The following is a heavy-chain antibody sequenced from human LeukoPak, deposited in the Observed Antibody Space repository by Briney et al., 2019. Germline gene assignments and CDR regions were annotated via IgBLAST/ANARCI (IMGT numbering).Heavy chain of an antibody. CDR2: INPDGNQK. CDR1: GFTFNTHW. Sequence: GGSLRLSCTVSGFTFNTHWMNWVRQAPGKGLEWVANINPDGNQKFYVGSVEGRFTISRDIAKDSLYLQMNSLRVEDTAVYYCVGRSSSSLPSIWGQGTMVTVSS. J-gene: IGHJ3*02. D-gene: IGHD6-13*01. V-gene: IGHV3-7*02. CDR3: VGRSSSSLPSI.